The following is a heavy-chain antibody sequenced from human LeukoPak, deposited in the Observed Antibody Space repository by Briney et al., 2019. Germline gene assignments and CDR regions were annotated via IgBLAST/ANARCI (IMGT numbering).Heavy chain of an antibody. J-gene: IGHJ4*02. D-gene: IGHD6-13*01. CDR2: ISYDGSNK. CDR3: AKDRRYSSSSPDY. V-gene: IGHV3-30*18. Sequence: PGGSLRLSCAASGFTFSSYGMHWVRQAPGKGLEWGAVISYDGSNKYYADSVKGRFTISRDNSKNTLYLQMNSLRAEDTAVYYCAKDRRYSSSSPDYWGQGTLVTVSS. CDR1: GFTFSSYG.